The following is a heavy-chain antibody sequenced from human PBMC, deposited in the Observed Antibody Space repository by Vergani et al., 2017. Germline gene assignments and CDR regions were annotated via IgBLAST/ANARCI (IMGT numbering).Heavy chain of an antibody. CDR1: GGSISSGGYS. J-gene: IGHJ6*02. V-gene: IGHV4-30-2*01. CDR3: ARSPQAYYDFWSGYSGDYYYGMDV. D-gene: IGHD3-3*01. CDR2: IYHSGST. Sequence: QLQLQESGSGLVKPSQTLSLTCAVSGGSISSGGYSWSWIRQPPGKGLEWIGYIYHSGSTYYNPSLKSRVTISVDRSKNQFSLKLSSVTAADTAVYYCARSPQAYYDFWSGYSGDYYYGMDVWGQGTTVTVSS.